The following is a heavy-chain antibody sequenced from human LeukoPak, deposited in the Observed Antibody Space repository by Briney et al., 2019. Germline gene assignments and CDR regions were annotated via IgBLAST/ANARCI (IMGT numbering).Heavy chain of an antibody. V-gene: IGHV3-74*01. D-gene: IGHD5-18*01. CDR2: INSDGSST. CDR3: AKDLATARPLYYYMDV. J-gene: IGHJ6*03. CDR1: GFTFSSYW. Sequence: GGSLRLSCAASGFTFSSYWMHWVRQAPGKGLVWVSRINSDGSSTSYADSVKGRFTISRDNAKNTLYLQMNSLRAEDTAVYYCAKDLATARPLYYYMDVWGKGTTVTVSS.